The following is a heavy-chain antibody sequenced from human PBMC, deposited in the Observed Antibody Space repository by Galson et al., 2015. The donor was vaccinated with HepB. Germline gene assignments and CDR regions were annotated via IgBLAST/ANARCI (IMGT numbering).Heavy chain of an antibody. CDR1: GFTFSSYA. CDR2: ISYDGSNK. V-gene: IGHV3-30*04. J-gene: IGHJ3*02. Sequence: LRLSCAASGFTFSSYAMHWVRQAPGKGLEWVAVISYDGSNKYYADSVKGRFTISRDNSKNTLYLQMNSLRAEDTAVYYCYRYYDSSGYYYGDDAFDIWGQGTMVTVSS. CDR3: YRYYDSSGYYYGDDAFDI. D-gene: IGHD3-22*01.